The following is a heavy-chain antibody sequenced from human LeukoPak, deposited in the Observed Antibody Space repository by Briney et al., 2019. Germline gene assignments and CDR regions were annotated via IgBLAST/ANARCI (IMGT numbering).Heavy chain of an antibody. Sequence: SETLSLTCAVSGYSISSGYYWGWIRQPPGKGLEGIGSINHNGSTYYNPSLKSRVTISVDTSKNQFSLKLSSVTAADTAVYYCARGYYYDSSGYYDVGGYYFDYWGQGTLVTVSS. CDR2: INHNGST. D-gene: IGHD3-22*01. CDR3: ARGYYYDSSGYYDVGGYYFDY. V-gene: IGHV4-38-2*01. J-gene: IGHJ4*02. CDR1: GYSISSGYY.